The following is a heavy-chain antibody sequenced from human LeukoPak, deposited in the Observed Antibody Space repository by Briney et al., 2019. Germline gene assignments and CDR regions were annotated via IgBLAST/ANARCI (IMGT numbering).Heavy chain of an antibody. CDR2: IYSGGRA. CDR3: ARERYYYDSSGYSSGHYYYYGMDV. J-gene: IGHJ6*02. CDR1: GLTVSSNY. Sequence: GGSLSLSCAASGLTVSSNYMGWVREAPGEGLGWVSVIYSGGRAYYADSVKGRIPISRDNSQNTLYLQMNSLRAEETAVSYCARERYYYDSSGYSSGHYYYYGMDVWGQGTTVTVSS. D-gene: IGHD3-22*01. V-gene: IGHV3-66*01.